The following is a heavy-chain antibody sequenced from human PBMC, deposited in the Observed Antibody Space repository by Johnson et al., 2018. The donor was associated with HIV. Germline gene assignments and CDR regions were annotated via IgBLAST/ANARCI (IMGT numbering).Heavy chain of an antibody. CDR3: ARECDPRTPDAFDS. CDR2: IWYDGSNK. D-gene: IGHD2-21*02. CDR1: GFTFNTYG. Sequence: MQLVESGGGVVHPGGSLRLSCAASGFTFNTYGMHWVRQAPGKGLEWVAVIWYDGSNKYYADSVKGRFTISRDNSKNTLYLQMNSLRAEDTAVYYCARECDPRTPDAFDSWGQGTMVTVSS. V-gene: IGHV3-30*19. J-gene: IGHJ3*02.